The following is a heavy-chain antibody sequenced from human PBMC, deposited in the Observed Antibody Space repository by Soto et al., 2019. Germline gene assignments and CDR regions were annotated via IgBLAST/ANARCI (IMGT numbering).Heavy chain of an antibody. Sequence: ASVKVSCKASGYTFTSYDINWVRQATGQGLEWMGWMNPNSGNTGYAQKFQGRVTVTRNTSISTAYMELSSLRSEDTAVYYCARGRFSQKPDFDYWGQGTLVTVSS. CDR2: MNPNSGNT. CDR3: ARGRFSQKPDFDY. CDR1: GYTFTSYD. D-gene: IGHD3-10*01. V-gene: IGHV1-8*01. J-gene: IGHJ4*02.